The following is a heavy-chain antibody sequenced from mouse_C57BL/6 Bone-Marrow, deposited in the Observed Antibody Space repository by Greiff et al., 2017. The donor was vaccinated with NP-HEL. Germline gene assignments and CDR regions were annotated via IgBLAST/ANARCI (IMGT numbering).Heavy chain of an antibody. CDR2: IDPETGGT. CDR1: GYTFTDYE. D-gene: IGHD1-2*01. Sequence: QQSGAELVRPGASVTLSCKASGYTFTDYEMHWVKQTPVHGLEWIGAIDPETGGTAYNQKFKGKAILTADKSSSTAYMELRSLTSEDSAVYYCTREDSYGTAWFAYWGQGTLVTVSA. J-gene: IGHJ3*01. CDR3: TREDSYGTAWFAY. V-gene: IGHV1-15*01.